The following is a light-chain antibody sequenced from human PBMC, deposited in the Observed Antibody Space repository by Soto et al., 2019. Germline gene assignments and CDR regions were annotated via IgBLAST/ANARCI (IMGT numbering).Light chain of an antibody. Sequence: QSALTQPPSASGSPGQSVTISCTGTSSDVGGYNYVYWYQHQPGKAPKLMIYDVNKRPSGVPDRFSGSKSGSTASLTVSGLQAEDEADYYCSSYGGRNNLIFVGGTQLTVL. CDR2: DVN. J-gene: IGLJ2*01. CDR3: SSYGGRNNLI. V-gene: IGLV2-8*01. CDR1: SSDVGGYNY.